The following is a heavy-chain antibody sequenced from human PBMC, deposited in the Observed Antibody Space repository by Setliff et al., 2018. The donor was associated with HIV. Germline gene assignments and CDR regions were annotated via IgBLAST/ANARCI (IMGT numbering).Heavy chain of an antibody. CDR1: GGSISSYY. CDR3: ARVCYYDTKGLGCFDY. CDR2: IYTSGRT. J-gene: IGHJ4*02. Sequence: PSETLSLTCTVSGGSISSYYWSWIRQPPGKGLEWIGYIYTSGRTNYNPSLKSRVTISVDTSKNQFSLKLSSVTAADTAVYYCARVCYYDTKGLGCFDYWDQGTLVTVSS. D-gene: IGHD3-22*01. V-gene: IGHV4-4*08.